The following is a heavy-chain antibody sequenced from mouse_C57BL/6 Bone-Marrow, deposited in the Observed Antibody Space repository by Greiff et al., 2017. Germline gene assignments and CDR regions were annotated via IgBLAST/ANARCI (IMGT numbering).Heavy chain of an antibody. CDR3: AGWGSGYLAWFAY. D-gene: IGHD3-2*02. J-gene: IGHJ3*01. V-gene: IGHV1-59*01. Sequence: VQLQQPGAELVRPGTSVKLSCKASGYTFTSYWMHWVKQRPGQGLEWIGVIDPSDSYTNYNQKFKGKATLTVDTSSSTAYMQLSSLTSEDSAVYYCAGWGSGYLAWFAYWGQGTLVTVSA. CDR2: IDPSDSYT. CDR1: GYTFTSYW.